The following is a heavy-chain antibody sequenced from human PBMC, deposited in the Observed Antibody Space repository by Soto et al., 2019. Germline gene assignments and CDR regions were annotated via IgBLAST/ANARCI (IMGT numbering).Heavy chain of an antibody. CDR2: IYNSGST. CDR1: GGSISSYY. CDR3: AKDQGAPPNMVDAFDI. V-gene: IGHV4-59*01. Sequence: SETLSLTCTVSGGSISSYYWSWIRQPPGKGLEWIGFIYNSGSTNYNPSLKSRVTISMDTSRNQFSLILSSVTAADTAVYYCAKDQGAPPNMVDAFDIWGQGTMVTVSS. J-gene: IGHJ3*02. D-gene: IGHD1-26*01.